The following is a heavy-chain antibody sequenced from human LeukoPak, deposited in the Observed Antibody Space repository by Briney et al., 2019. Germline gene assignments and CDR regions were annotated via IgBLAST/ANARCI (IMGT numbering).Heavy chain of an antibody. V-gene: IGHV3-43*02. D-gene: IGHD5-18*01. Sequence: GGSLRLSCAASGFTFDDYAMHWVRQAPGKGLEWVSLISGDSHSTFYADSVKGRFTISRDNSKDSLYLQMNSLRNDDTALYYCARDTEGYIYGYYYYGMDVWGQGTTVTVSS. CDR3: ARDTEGYIYGYYYYGMDV. J-gene: IGHJ6*02. CDR1: GFTFDDYA. CDR2: ISGDSHST.